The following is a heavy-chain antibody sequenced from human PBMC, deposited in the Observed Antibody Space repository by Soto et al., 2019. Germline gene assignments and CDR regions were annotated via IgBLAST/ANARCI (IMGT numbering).Heavy chain of an antibody. V-gene: IGHV4-31*03. CDR3: ARDFHRGSAYYYYGMDV. J-gene: IGHJ6*02. D-gene: IGHD3-10*01. CDR1: GGSISSGGYY. Sequence: SETLSLTCTVSGGSISSGGYYWSWIRQHPGKGLEWIGYIYYSGSTYYNPSLKSRVTISVDTSKNQFSLKLSSVTAADTAVYYCARDFHRGSAYYYYGMDVWGQGTTVTVSS. CDR2: IYYSGST.